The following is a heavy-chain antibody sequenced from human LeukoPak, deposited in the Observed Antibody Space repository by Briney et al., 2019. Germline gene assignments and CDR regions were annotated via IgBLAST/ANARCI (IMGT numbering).Heavy chain of an antibody. D-gene: IGHD1-26*01. CDR1: GDSVSSNSAS. J-gene: IGHJ5*02. V-gene: IGHV6-1*01. Sequence: SQTLSLTCAISGDSVSSNSASWNWIRQSPSRGLEWLGRTYYRSKWYSDYAVSVKSRIIINPDTSKNQFSLHLNSVTPEDTAVYYCARDPDSSYEWGPFDPWGQGTLLTVSS. CDR3: ARDPDSSYEWGPFDP. CDR2: TYYRSKWYS.